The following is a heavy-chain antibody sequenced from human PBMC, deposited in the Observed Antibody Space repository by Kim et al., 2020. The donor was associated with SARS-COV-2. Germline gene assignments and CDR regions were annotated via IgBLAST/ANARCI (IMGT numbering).Heavy chain of an antibody. V-gene: IGHV3-9*01. CDR3: AKDSYSGSYY. CDR1: GFTFDDYA. Sequence: GGSLRLSCAASGFTFDDYAMHWVRQAPGKGLEWVSGISWNSGSIGYADSVKGRFTISRDNAKNSLYLQMNSLRAEDTALYYCAKDSYSGSYYWGQGTLVTVSS. D-gene: IGHD1-26*01. J-gene: IGHJ4*02. CDR2: ISWNSGSI.